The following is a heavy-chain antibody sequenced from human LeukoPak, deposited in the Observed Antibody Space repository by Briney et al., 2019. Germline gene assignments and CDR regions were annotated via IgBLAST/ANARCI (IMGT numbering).Heavy chain of an antibody. J-gene: IGHJ4*02. Sequence: GESLKISCKGSGYSFTSYWIGWVRQMPGKGLEWMGIIYPGDSDTRYSPSFQGQVTISADKSISTAYLQWSGLKASDTAMYYRARGNAGLPDSNYNSFDYWGQGTLVTVSS. CDR2: IYPGDSDT. D-gene: IGHD4-11*01. CDR3: ARGNAGLPDSNYNSFDY. CDR1: GYSFTSYW. V-gene: IGHV5-51*01.